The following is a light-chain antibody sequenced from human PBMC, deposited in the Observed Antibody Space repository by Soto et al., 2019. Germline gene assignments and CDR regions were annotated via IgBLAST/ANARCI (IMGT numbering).Light chain of an antibody. CDR3: MQALHTPRT. CDR1: QSISGS. Sequence: DIQMTQSPSSLSASVRYRVTITCRASQSISGSLNWYQQKPGKAPKLLIYGASTLQSGVPSRFSGSGSGTDFTLKISRVEAEDVGVYYCMQALHTPRTFGQGTKVDIK. V-gene: IGKV1-39*01. J-gene: IGKJ1*01. CDR2: GAS.